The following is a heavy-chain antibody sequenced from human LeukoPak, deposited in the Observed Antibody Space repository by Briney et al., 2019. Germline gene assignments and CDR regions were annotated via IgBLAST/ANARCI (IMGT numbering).Heavy chain of an antibody. CDR1: GGSISSSSYY. CDR2: IYYSGST. CDR3: ARQGVATNQLDY. Sequence: SETLSLTCTVSGGSISSSSYYWGWIRKPPGKGLEWIGSIYYSGSTYYNPSLKSRVTISVDTSMNQFSLKLSSVTAADTAVYYCARQGVATNQLDYWGQGTLVTVSS. V-gene: IGHV4-39*01. J-gene: IGHJ4*02. D-gene: IGHD6-13*01.